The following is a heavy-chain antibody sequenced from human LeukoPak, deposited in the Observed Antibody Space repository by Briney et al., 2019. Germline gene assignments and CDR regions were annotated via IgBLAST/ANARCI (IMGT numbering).Heavy chain of an antibody. V-gene: IGHV3-23*01. D-gene: IGHD3-16*01. CDR3: SFDVYYFDY. J-gene: IGHJ4*02. Sequence: GGSLRLSCAGSGFTFSSYGMIWVPQAPGKGLEWVSAISGGGGNTYYEDSVKGLFTISRDNSKNTLYLQMNSLRAEDTAVYYCSFDVYYFDYWGQGTLVTVSS. CDR1: GFTFSSYG. CDR2: ISGGGGNT.